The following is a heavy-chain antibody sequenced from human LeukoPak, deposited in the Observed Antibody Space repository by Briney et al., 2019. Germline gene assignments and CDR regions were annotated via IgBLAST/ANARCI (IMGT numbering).Heavy chain of an antibody. CDR3: ASSGYYRQPR. CDR2: ISSSSSYI. V-gene: IGHV3-21*01. Sequence: PGGSLRLSCAASGFTFSSYSMNWVRQAPGKGLEWVSSISSSSSYIYYADSAKGRFTISRDNAKNSLYLQMNSLRAEDTAVYYCASSGYYRQPRWGQGTLVTVSS. D-gene: IGHD3-22*01. J-gene: IGHJ4*02. CDR1: GFTFSSYS.